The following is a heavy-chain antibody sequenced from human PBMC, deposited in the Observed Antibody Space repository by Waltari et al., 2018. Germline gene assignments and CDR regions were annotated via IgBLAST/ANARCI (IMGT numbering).Heavy chain of an antibody. CDR2: ISGCGYNT. J-gene: IGHJ3*02. CDR3: ATFRGGSTWYRDGFDI. D-gene: IGHD6-13*01. CDR1: GFTFRSYA. V-gene: IGHV3-23*01. Sequence: EVQLLESGGGLVQPGGSLRLSCVASGFTFRSYAMSWVRQAPGRGLEWVSAISGCGYNTYYADSVKGRFTISRDNSENTLYLQMNSLRAEDTAVYYCATFRGGSTWYRDGFDIWGQGTMVTVSS.